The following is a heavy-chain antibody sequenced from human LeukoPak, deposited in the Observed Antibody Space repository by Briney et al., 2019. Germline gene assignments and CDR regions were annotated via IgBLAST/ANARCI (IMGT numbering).Heavy chain of an antibody. D-gene: IGHD3-22*01. V-gene: IGHV3-11*04. CDR2: ISSSSSTI. J-gene: IGHJ3*02. Sequence: GGSLRLSCAASGFTFSDYYMSWIRQAPGKGLEWVSYISSSSSTIYYADSVKGRFTISRDNAKNSLYLQMNSLRDEDTAVYYCARDDGQGYYYDSSAFDIWGQGTMVTVSS. CDR3: ARDDGQGYYYDSSAFDI. CDR1: GFTFSDYY.